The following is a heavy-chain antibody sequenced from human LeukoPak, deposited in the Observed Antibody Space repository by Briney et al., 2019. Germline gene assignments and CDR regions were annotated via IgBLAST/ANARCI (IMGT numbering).Heavy chain of an antibody. J-gene: IGHJ4*02. D-gene: IGHD4-17*01. CDR3: ARDSVGDYSNFDY. CDR2: IYYSGST. CDR1: GGSISSSSYY. V-gene: IGHV4-39*07. Sequence: SETLSLTCTVSGGSISSSSYYWGWIRQPPGKGLEWIGSIYYSGSTYYNASLKSRVTISIDTSKNQFSLKLSSVTAADTAVYYCARDSVGDYSNFDYWGQGTLVTVSS.